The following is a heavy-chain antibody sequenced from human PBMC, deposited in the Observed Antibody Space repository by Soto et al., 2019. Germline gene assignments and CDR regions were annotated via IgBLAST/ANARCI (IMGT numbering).Heavy chain of an antibody. J-gene: IGHJ4*02. D-gene: IGHD6-19*01. CDR2: IYYSGST. V-gene: IGHV4-59*08. Sequence: PSETLSLTCTVSGGSISSYYWSWIRQPPGKGLEWIGYIYYSGSTYYNPSLKSRVTISVDTSKNQFSLKLSSVTAADTAVYYCASRTSITGYSSGLDYWGQGTLVTVSS. CDR1: GGSISSYY. CDR3: ASRTSITGYSSGLDY.